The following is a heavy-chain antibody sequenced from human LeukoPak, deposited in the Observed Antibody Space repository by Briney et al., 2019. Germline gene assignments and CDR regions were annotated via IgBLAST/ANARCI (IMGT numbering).Heavy chain of an antibody. J-gene: IGHJ4*02. Sequence: GASVKVSCKASGGTFSSYAISWGRQAPGQGLEWMGGIIPIFGTANYAQKFQGRVTITTDESTSTAYMELSSLRSEDTAVYYCARVRRDDSSGYVTYFDYWGQGTLVTVSS. D-gene: IGHD3-22*01. CDR1: GGTFSSYA. CDR2: IIPIFGTA. CDR3: ARVRRDDSSGYVTYFDY. V-gene: IGHV1-69*05.